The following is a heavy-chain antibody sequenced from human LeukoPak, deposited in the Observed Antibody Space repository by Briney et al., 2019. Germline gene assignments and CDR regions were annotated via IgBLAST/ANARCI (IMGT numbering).Heavy chain of an antibody. J-gene: IGHJ6*03. D-gene: IGHD4-23*01. CDR3: ARRKREYSGNSGYYYYYMDV. CDR1: GGSISSCY. V-gene: IGHV4-59*01. CDR2: IYYSGST. Sequence: PSETLSLTCTVSGGSISSCYWSWIRQPPGEGLEWIGYIYYSGSTNYNPSLKSRVTISADTSKDQFSLKLSSVTAADTAVYYCARRKREYSGNSGYYYYYMDVWGKGTTVTISS.